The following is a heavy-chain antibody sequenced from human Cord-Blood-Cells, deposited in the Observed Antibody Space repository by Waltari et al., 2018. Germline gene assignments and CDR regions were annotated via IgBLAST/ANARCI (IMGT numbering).Heavy chain of an antibody. V-gene: IGHV4-59*08. Sequence: QVQLQESGPGLVKPSETLSLTCNVSGAPISSYSWSWIRQPPGKGLEWIGYIYYSGSTNYNPSLKRRVTISVDTAKNQFSLKLSSVTAAGTAVYYWARRKRSFDYWGQGTLVTVSS. CDR3: ARRKRSFDY. D-gene: IGHD4-17*01. CDR1: GAPISSYS. J-gene: IGHJ4*02. CDR2: IYYSGST.